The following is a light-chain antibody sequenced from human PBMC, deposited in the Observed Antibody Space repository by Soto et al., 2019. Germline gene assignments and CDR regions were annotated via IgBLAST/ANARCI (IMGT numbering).Light chain of an antibody. CDR1: SGHSSYI. CDR2: LEGSGSY. J-gene: IGLJ3*02. Sequence: QPVLTQSSSASASLGSSVKLTCTLSSGHSSYIIAWHQQQPGKAPRYLMKLEGSGSYNKGSGVPDRFSGSSPGADRYLTISNLQFEDEADYYCETWDFNTRVFGGGTQLTVL. V-gene: IGLV4-60*02. CDR3: ETWDFNTRV.